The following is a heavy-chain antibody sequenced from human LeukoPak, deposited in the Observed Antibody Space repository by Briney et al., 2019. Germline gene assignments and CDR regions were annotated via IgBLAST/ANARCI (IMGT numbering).Heavy chain of an antibody. J-gene: IGHJ4*02. CDR3: AREASSGYYVAY. Sequence: GGSLRLSCAASGFTFSSYSMNWVRQAPGKGLEWVSSISSSSYIYYADSVKGRFTISRDNAKNSLYLQMNSLRAEDTAVYYCAREASSGYYVAYWGQGTLVTVSS. CDR1: GFTFSSYS. CDR2: ISSSSYI. V-gene: IGHV3-21*01. D-gene: IGHD5-12*01.